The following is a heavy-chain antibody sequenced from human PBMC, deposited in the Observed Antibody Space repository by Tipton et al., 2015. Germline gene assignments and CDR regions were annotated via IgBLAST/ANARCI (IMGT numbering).Heavy chain of an antibody. CDR1: AYSISTDYY. CDR2: ISHSGNT. V-gene: IGHV4-38-2*01. CDR3: ACHDYDLLTRDYQTVDY. D-gene: IGHD3-9*01. J-gene: IGHJ4*02. Sequence: LRLSCAVSAYSISTDYYWVWIRQPPGKGLEWIGTISHSGNTFYNPSLKSRVTISADTSKNQLSLRLSSVTAADTAVYYCACHDYDLLTRDYQTVDYWGQGTLATVSS.